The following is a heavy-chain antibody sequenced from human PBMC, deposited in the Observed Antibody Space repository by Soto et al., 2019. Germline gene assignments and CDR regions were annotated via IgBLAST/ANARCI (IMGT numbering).Heavy chain of an antibody. V-gene: IGHV1-18*01. CDR3: ARVWRGNWFDP. CDR2: IIANNGIT. CDR1: GGTFSSYT. D-gene: IGHD1-1*01. J-gene: IGHJ5*02. Sequence: ASVKVSCQASGGTFSSYTISWVRQAPGQGLEWMGRIIANNGITNYAQKLQGRVTMTADTSTSTAYMELRSLRSDDTAVYYCARVWRGNWFDPWGQGTLVTVSS.